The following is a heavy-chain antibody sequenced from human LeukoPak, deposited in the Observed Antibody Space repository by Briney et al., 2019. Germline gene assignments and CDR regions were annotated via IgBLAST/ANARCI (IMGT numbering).Heavy chain of an antibody. CDR3: ATAHYGSGNYYNGNHFDY. J-gene: IGHJ4*02. CDR1: GYTFTSYD. V-gene: IGHV1-8*01. D-gene: IGHD3-10*01. Sequence: GASVKVSCKASGYTFTSYDINWVRQATGQGLEWMGWMNPNSGNTGYAQKFQGRVTMTEDTSTDTAYMELSSLRSEDTAVYYCATAHYGSGNYYNGNHFDYWGQGTLVTVSS. CDR2: MNPNSGNT.